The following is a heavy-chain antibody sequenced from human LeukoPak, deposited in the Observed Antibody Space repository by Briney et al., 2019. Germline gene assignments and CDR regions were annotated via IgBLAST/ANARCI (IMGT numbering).Heavy chain of an antibody. V-gene: IGHV1-69*04. CDR2: IIPILGIA. D-gene: IGHD2-8*01. CDR1: GYAFTGYY. J-gene: IGHJ5*02. CDR3: AREGVSIVLMVYASVDWFDP. Sequence: SVKVSCKASGYAFTGYYVHWIRQAPGQGLEWMGRIIPILGIANYAQKFQGRVTITADKSTSTAYMELSSLRSEDTAVYYCAREGVSIVLMVYASVDWFDPWGQGTLVTVSS.